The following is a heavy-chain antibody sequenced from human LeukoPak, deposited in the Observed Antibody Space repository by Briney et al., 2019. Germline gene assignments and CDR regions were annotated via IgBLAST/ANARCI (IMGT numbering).Heavy chain of an antibody. CDR1: GFTFSSYA. Sequence: GGSLRLSCAASGFTFSSYAMHWVRQAPGKGLEWVAVISYDGSNKYYADSVKGRFTISRDNSKNTLYLQTNSLRAEDTAVYYCAGVVPAAMGFLCYYMDVWGKGTTVTVSS. D-gene: IGHD2-2*01. J-gene: IGHJ6*03. V-gene: IGHV3-30-3*01. CDR2: ISYDGSNK. CDR3: AGVVPAAMGFLCYYMDV.